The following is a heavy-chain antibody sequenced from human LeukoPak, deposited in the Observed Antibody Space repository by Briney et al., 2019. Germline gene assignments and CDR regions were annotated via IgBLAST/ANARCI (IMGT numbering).Heavy chain of an antibody. D-gene: IGHD6-19*01. CDR3: ARSVGLAGYYFDY. CDR2: INPNSGGT. Sequence: ASVKVSCKASGYTFTGYYMHWVRQAPGQGLEWMGRINPNSGGTNYAQKFQGRVTMTRDTSISTAYMELSRLRSDDTAVYYCARSVGLAGYYFDYWGQGTLVTVSS. CDR1: GYTFTGYY. J-gene: IGHJ4*02. V-gene: IGHV1-2*02.